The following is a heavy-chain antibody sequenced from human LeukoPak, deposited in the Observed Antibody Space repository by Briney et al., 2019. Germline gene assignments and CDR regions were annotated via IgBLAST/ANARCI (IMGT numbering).Heavy chain of an antibody. Sequence: LSLTCTVSGGSISSSSYYWGWIRQAPGKGLEWISYISNSGSTKYYADSVKGRFTISRDNAKNSVFLQMNSLRAEDTAVYYCAAVIDYWGQGTLVTVSS. CDR1: GGSISSSSYY. J-gene: IGHJ4*02. CDR2: ISNSGSTK. V-gene: IGHV3-11*04. CDR3: AAVIDY.